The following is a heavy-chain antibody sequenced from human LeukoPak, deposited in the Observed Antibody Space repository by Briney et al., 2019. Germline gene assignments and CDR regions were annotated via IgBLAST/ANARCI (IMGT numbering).Heavy chain of an antibody. CDR3: ARDYYDSSRYPYMDV. D-gene: IGHD3-22*01. J-gene: IGHJ6*03. CDR2: ISSSSSTI. Sequence: GGSLRLSCAASGFTFSSYSMNWVRQAPGKGLEWVSYISSSSSTIYYADSVKGRFTIPRDNAKNSLYLQMNSLRAEDTAVYYCARDYYDSSRYPYMDVWGKGTTVTVPS. V-gene: IGHV3-48*01. CDR1: GFTFSSYS.